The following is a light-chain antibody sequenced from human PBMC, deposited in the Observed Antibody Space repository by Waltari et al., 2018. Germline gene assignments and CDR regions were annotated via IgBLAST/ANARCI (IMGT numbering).Light chain of an antibody. CDR3: QHYVRLPAT. J-gene: IGKJ1*01. V-gene: IGKV3-20*01. CDR2: GAS. CDR1: QSVSRP. Sequence: EIVLTQSPGTLSLSPGERATLSCRASQSVSRPLAWYQQKPGQAPRFLIYGASTRATGIPERFSGGGSGTDFSLTISRLEPEDFALYYCQHYVRLPATFGQGTKVEIK.